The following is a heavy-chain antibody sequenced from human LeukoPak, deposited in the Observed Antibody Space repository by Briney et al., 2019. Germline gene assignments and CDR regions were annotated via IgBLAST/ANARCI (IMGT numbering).Heavy chain of an antibody. CDR2: ISSSSSYI. CDR1: GFTFSSYS. Sequence: PGRSLRLSCAASGFTFSSYSMNWVRQAPGKGLEWVSSISSSSSYIYYADSVKGRFTISRDNAKNSLYLQMNSLRAEDTAVYYCAREAIVVVVAATRGYGMDVWGQGTTVTVSS. V-gene: IGHV3-21*01. CDR3: AREAIVVVVAATRGYGMDV. D-gene: IGHD2-15*01. J-gene: IGHJ6*02.